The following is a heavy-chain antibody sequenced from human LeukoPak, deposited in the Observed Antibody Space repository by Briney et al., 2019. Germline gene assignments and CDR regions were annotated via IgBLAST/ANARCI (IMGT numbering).Heavy chain of an antibody. Sequence: SETLSLTCTVSGGSISSYYWSWIRQPPGKGLEWIGYIYYSGSTNYNPSLKSRVTISVDTSKNQFSLKLSSVTAADTAVYYCARSVWCSSTSCYAGFDYWGQGTLVTVSS. CDR1: GGSISSYY. J-gene: IGHJ4*02. V-gene: IGHV4-59*01. CDR3: ARSVWCSSTSCYAGFDY. CDR2: IYYSGST. D-gene: IGHD2-2*01.